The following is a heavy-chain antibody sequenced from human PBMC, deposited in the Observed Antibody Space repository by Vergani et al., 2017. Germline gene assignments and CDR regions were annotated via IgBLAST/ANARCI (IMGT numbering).Heavy chain of an antibody. D-gene: IGHD5-12*01. CDR2: IIPIFGTA. CDR1: GGTFSSYA. Sequence: QVQLVQSGAEVKKPGASVKVSCKASGGTFSSYAISWVRQAPGQGLEWMGGIIPIFGTANYAQKFQGRVTITADESTSTAYMELSSLRSEDTAVDYCAGGWGGGYDSDFDYWGQGTLVTVSS. J-gene: IGHJ4*02. V-gene: IGHV1-69*13. CDR3: AGGWGGGYDSDFDY.